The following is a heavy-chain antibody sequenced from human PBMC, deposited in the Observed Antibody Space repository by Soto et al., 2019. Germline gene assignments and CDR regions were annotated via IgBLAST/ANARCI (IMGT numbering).Heavy chain of an antibody. Sequence: GGSLRLSCAASGFTFSSYGMHWVRQAPGKGLEWVAVISYDGSNKYYADSVKGRFTISRDNSKNTLYLQMNSLRAEDTAVYYCAKDVNYYYYGMDVWGQGTTVTVSS. J-gene: IGHJ6*02. CDR3: AKDVNYYYYGMDV. CDR1: GFTFSSYG. V-gene: IGHV3-30*18. CDR2: ISYDGSNK.